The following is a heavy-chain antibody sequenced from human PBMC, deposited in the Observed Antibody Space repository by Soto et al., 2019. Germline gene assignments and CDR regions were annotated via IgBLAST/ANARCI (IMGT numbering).Heavy chain of an antibody. Sequence: KPSETLSLTCTVSGGSISSGGYYWSWIRQHPGKGLEWIGYIYYSGSTYYNPSLKSRVTISVDTSKNQFSLKLSSVTAADTAVYYCARGALTTYFDYWGQGTLVTVSS. CDR2: IYYSGST. V-gene: IGHV4-31*03. J-gene: IGHJ4*02. CDR3: ARGALTTYFDY. CDR1: GGSISSGGYY.